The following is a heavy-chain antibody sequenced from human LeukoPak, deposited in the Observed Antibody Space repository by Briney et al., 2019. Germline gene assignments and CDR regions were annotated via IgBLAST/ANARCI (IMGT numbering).Heavy chain of an antibody. J-gene: IGHJ4*02. Sequence: PGGSLRLSCAASGFTFSDYYMSWIRQAPGKGLEWVSYISSSGSTIYYADSVKGRFTTSRDNAKNSLYLQMNSLRAEDTAVYYCARVQQGIAVAIDYWGQGTLVTVSS. V-gene: IGHV3-11*04. CDR3: ARVQQGIAVAIDY. CDR1: GFTFSDYY. CDR2: ISSSGSTI. D-gene: IGHD6-19*01.